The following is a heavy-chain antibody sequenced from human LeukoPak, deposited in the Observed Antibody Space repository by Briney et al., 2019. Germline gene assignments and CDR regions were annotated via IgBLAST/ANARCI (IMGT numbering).Heavy chain of an antibody. J-gene: IGHJ4*02. CDR2: IKQDGSEK. Sequence: GGSLRLSCAASGFTFSSYWMSWVRQAPGKGLEWVASIKQDGSEKYYVDSVKGRFTISRDNAKNSLYLQMNSLRAEDTAVYYCARDSAYYYDSSGYYYDWGQGTLVTVSS. CDR1: GFTFSSYW. V-gene: IGHV3-7*01. CDR3: ARDSAYYYDSSGYYYD. D-gene: IGHD3-22*01.